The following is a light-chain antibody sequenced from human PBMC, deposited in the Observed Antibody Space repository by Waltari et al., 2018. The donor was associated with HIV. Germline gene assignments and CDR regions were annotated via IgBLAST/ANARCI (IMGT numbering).Light chain of an antibody. Sequence: QSVLTQPPSASGTPGQRVTISCSGSSSNIGSKYVYWYQQLPGTAPKLLIYRNNQRPSGVPDRFSGSKSGTSASLAISGLRSEDEAGYYCAAWDDSLSGVVFGGGTKLTVL. CDR2: RNN. CDR1: SSNIGSKY. J-gene: IGLJ3*02. CDR3: AAWDDSLSGVV. V-gene: IGLV1-47*01.